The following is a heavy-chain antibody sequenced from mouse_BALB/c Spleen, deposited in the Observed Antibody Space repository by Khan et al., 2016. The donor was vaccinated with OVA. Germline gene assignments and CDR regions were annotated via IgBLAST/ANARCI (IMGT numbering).Heavy chain of an antibody. CDR1: GYTFTSYW. V-gene: IGHV1-5*01. Sequence: VRLQQSGTVLARPGASVKMSCKASGYTFTSYWMHWVKQRPGQGLEWIGAIYPGNSDINYNQKFKGKAKLTAVTSTSTAYMDLNSLTNEDSAVYYCTRNGFGNYESGDYWGQGTTLTVSS. CDR3: TRNGFGNYESGDY. D-gene: IGHD2-1*01. J-gene: IGHJ2*01. CDR2: IYPGNSDI.